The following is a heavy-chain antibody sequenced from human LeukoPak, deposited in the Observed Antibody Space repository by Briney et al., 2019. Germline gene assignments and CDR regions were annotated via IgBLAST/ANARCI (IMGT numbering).Heavy chain of an antibody. V-gene: IGHV5-51*01. CDR1: GYSFTSYW. D-gene: IGHD6-13*01. CDR3: ARRSGYSSGWYDY. J-gene: IGHJ4*02. Sequence: GESLKISCNGSGYSFTSYWIGWVRQMPGKGLEWMAIIFPRDSNTKYNPSFQGQVTISADKSTSTAYLQRSSLKASDSAMYYCARRSGYSSGWYDYWGQGTLVTVSS. CDR2: IFPRDSNT.